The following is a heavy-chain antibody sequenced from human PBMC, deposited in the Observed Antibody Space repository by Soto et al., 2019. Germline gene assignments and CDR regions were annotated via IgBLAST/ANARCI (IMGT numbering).Heavy chain of an antibody. CDR2: IYYSGST. J-gene: IGHJ5*02. CDR1: GGSISSYY. Sequence: SETLSLTCTVSGGSISSYYWSWIRQPPGKGLEWIGYIYYSGSTNYNPSLKSRVTISVDTSKNQFSLKLSSVTAADTAVYYCARHRSSGSGWFWWFDPWGQGTLVTVSS. D-gene: IGHD6-19*01. CDR3: ARHRSSGSGWFWWFDP. V-gene: IGHV4-59*08.